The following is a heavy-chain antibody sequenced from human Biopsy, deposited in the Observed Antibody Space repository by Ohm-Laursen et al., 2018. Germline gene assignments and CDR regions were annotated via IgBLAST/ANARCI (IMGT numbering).Heavy chain of an antibody. J-gene: IGHJ4*02. D-gene: IGHD1-14*01. V-gene: IGHV4-31*03. CDR1: GDSISSDYY. CDR3: TRKPNSLYYFDP. Sequence: SQTLSLTCTVSGDSISSDYYWTWIRQVPGEGLEWIAYMHHSGPTYTYYNPSLKSRVAISVEVSKNQFSLKVSSVTAADTAVYFCTRKPNSLYYFDPWGQGTLVTVSS. CDR2: MHHSGPT.